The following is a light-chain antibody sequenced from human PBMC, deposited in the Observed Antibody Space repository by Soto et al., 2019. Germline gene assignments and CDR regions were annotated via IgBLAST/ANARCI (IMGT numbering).Light chain of an antibody. V-gene: IGKV1-5*03. CDR2: EAS. J-gene: IGKJ1*01. CDR1: QSINNW. CDR3: QQYGSSRT. Sequence: DIQMTQSPSTLSASVGDRVTITCRASQSINNWLAWYQQKPGKAPKLLIYEASSLLSGVPSRFSGSGSGTEFTLTISSLQPDDFAVYYCQQYGSSRTFGQGTKVEIK.